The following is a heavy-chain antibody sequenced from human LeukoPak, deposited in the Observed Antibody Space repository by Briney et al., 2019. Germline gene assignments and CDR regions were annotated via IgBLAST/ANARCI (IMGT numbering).Heavy chain of an antibody. Sequence: PSETLSLTCTVSGGSISSGDYYWSWIRQPPGKGLEWIGYIYYSGSTYYNPSLKSRVTISVDRSKNQFSLKLSSVTAADTAVYYCARVSPGPLKKVKGPNWFDPWGQGTLVTVSS. CDR1: GGSISSGDYY. CDR3: ARVSPGPLKKVKGPNWFDP. CDR2: IYYSGST. J-gene: IGHJ5*02. V-gene: IGHV4-30-4*01. D-gene: IGHD3-22*01.